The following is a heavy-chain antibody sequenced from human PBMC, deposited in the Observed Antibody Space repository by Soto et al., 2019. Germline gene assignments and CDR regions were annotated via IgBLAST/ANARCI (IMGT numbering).Heavy chain of an antibody. J-gene: IGHJ4*02. V-gene: IGHV3-7*01. CDR3: AKDRGSSGYGHFDS. CDR1: GFTFSTHW. CDR2: IKEDGSDK. D-gene: IGHD5-12*01. Sequence: EVQLVESGGGLVQPGGSLRLSCTASGFTFSTHWMTWVRQAPGRGLEWVANIKEDGSDKQYVASVKGRFTISRDNTKNSLYLELNNLRAEDTAVYYCAKDRGSSGYGHFDSWGQGTLVTVSS.